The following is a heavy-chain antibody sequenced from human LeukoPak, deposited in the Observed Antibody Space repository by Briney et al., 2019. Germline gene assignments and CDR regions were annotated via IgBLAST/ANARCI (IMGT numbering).Heavy chain of an antibody. J-gene: IGHJ3*02. CDR1: GYTFTADY. D-gene: IGHD2-15*01. Sequence: GASMKVSCKASGYTFTADYLHWVRQAPGQGLEWVGWINPNSGDTTYAQKFQGRVSMTRDTSISTAYMDLRRLRSDDTAVYFCARLHATGDAFDIWGQGTMVTVSS. V-gene: IGHV1-2*02. CDR2: INPNSGDT. CDR3: ARLHATGDAFDI.